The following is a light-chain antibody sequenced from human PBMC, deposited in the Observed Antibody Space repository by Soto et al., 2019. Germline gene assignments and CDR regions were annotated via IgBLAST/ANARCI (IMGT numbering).Light chain of an antibody. J-gene: IGLJ2*01. CDR3: GSWDSSLSSVV. CDR2: DNN. CDR1: SSNTGNNY. Sequence: QSVLTQPPSVSAAPGQKVTISCSGTSSNTGNNYVSWYQQLPGTAPKLLIYDNNKRPSGIPDRFSGSKSGTSATLGITGLQTGDNADYYCGSWDSSLSSVVFGGGTKLTVL. V-gene: IGLV1-51*01.